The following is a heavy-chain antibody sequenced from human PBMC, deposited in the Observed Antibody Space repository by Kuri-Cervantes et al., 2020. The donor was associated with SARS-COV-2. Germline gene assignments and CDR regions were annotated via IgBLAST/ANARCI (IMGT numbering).Heavy chain of an antibody. J-gene: IGHJ6*02. V-gene: IGHV3-7*05. CDR3: ARDSYDVSGVIAQGHYYYGMDV. D-gene: IGHD3-16*02. Sequence: GGSLRLSCAASGFTFSSYWMSWVRQAPGKGLEWVANIKQDGSEKYYVDSVKGRFTISRDNAKNSLYLQMNSLRAEDTAVYYCARDSYDVSGVIAQGHYYYGMDVWGQGTTVTVSS. CDR1: GFTFSSYW. CDR2: IKQDGSEK.